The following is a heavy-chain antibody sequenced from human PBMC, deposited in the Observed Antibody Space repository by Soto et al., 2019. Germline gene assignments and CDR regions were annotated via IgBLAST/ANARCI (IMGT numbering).Heavy chain of an antibody. V-gene: IGHV4-61*01. Sequence: PSETLYLTCTVSGDSVSGGSYYWSWIRQSPGKGLEWIGYIYYTGSTYYNPSLKSRVTISVDTSKNQFSLKLSSVTTADTAVYYCARWPQLEPRFDYWGQGTLVTVSS. CDR1: GDSVSGGSYY. CDR2: IYYTGST. J-gene: IGHJ4*02. D-gene: IGHD1-1*01. CDR3: ARWPQLEPRFDY.